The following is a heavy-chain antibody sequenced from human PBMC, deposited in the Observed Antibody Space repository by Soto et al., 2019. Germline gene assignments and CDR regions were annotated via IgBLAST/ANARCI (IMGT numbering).Heavy chain of an antibody. J-gene: IGHJ4*02. CDR3: AKDVVPAAMSYFDY. CDR1: GFTFDDYA. D-gene: IGHD2-2*01. Sequence: DVQLVESGGGLVQPGRSLRLSCAASGFTFDDYAMHWVRQAPGKGLEWVSGISWNSGSIGYADSVKGRFTISRDNAKNSLYLQMNSLRAEDTALYYCAKDVVPAAMSYFDYWGQGTLVTVSS. CDR2: ISWNSGSI. V-gene: IGHV3-9*01.